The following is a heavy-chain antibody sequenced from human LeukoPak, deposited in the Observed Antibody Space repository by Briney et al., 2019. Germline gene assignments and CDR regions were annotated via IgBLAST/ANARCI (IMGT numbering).Heavy chain of an antibody. J-gene: IGHJ4*02. CDR1: GFTFSSYE. CDR2: ISSSGSTI. D-gene: IGHD1/OR15-1a*01. V-gene: IGHV3-48*03. CDR3: ARDFPTRNKRLCFDY. Sequence: GGSLRLSCAASGFTFSSYEMNWVRQAPGKGLEWVSYISSSGSTIYYADSVKGRFTISRDNAKNSLYLQMNSLRAEDTAVYYCARDFPTRNKRLCFDYWGQGTLVTVSS.